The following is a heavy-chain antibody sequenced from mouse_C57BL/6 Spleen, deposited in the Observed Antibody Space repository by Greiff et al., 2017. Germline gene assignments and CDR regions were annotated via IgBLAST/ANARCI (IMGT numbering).Heavy chain of an antibody. Sequence: EVQVVESGPGMVKPSQSLSLTCTVTGYSITSGYDWHWIRHFPGNKLEWMGYISYSGSTNYNPSLKSRISITHDTSKNHFFLKLNSVTTEDTATYYCARGGYSNFFDYWGQGTTLTVSS. CDR2: ISYSGST. V-gene: IGHV3-1*01. CDR1: GYSITSGYD. J-gene: IGHJ2*01. D-gene: IGHD2-5*01. CDR3: ARGGYSNFFDY.